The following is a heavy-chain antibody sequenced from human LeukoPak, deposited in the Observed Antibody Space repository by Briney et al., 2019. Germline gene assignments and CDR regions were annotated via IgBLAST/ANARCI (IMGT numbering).Heavy chain of an antibody. V-gene: IGHV1-18*01. Sequence: ASVKVSCKASGFTFSSYVSWVRQAPGQGLEWMGWISAYNGKTNYAQKFQSRVTMTTDTSTSTAYMDLRSLRSDDTAVYYCARGGALTSFDSWGQGTLITVSS. D-gene: IGHD1-26*01. J-gene: IGHJ4*02. CDR2: ISAYNGKT. CDR1: GFTFSSYV. CDR3: ARGGALTSFDS.